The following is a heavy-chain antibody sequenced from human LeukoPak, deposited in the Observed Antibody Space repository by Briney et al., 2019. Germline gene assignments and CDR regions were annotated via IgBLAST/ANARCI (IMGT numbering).Heavy chain of an antibody. Sequence: GASVKVSCEASGYTLTSYGINWMRQAPGQGLEWMGWISAYNGNTNYAQKLQGRVTMTTDTSTSTAYMELRSLRSDDTAVYYCARWEVTGYWDRPSFDYWGQGTLVTVPS. V-gene: IGHV1-18*01. CDR1: GYTLTSYG. D-gene: IGHD3-22*01. CDR2: ISAYNGNT. CDR3: ARWEVTGYWDRPSFDY. J-gene: IGHJ4*02.